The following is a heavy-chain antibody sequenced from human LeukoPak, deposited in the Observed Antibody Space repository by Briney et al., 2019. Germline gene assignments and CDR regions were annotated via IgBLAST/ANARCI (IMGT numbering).Heavy chain of an antibody. J-gene: IGHJ6*03. CDR1: GGSFSGYY. Sequence: SETLSLTCAVYGGSFSGYYWSWIRQPPGRGLEWIGEINHSGSTNYNPSLKSRVTMSVDTSKNQFSLKLSSVTAADTAFYYCAKTIVGTTRDYYNNMDVWGQGTTVTVSS. V-gene: IGHV4-34*01. D-gene: IGHD1-26*01. CDR3: AKTIVGTTRDYYNNMDV. CDR2: INHSGST.